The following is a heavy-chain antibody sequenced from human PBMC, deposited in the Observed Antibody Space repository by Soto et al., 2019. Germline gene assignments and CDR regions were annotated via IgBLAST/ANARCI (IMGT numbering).Heavy chain of an antibody. Sequence: SETLSLTCAVYGGSFSGYYWSWIRQPPGKGLEWIGEINHSGGTNYNPSLKSRVTISVDTSKNQFSLKLSSVTAADTAVYYCARVTLRSGYYYGMDVWGQGTTVTVSS. V-gene: IGHV4-34*01. CDR2: INHSGGT. CDR1: GGSFSGYY. D-gene: IGHD4-17*01. CDR3: ARVTLRSGYYYGMDV. J-gene: IGHJ6*02.